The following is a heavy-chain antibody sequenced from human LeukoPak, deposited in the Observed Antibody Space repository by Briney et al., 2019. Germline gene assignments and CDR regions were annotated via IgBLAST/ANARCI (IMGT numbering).Heavy chain of an antibody. D-gene: IGHD1-20*01. J-gene: IGHJ4*02. V-gene: IGHV3-30*18. CDR3: AKAPGGGNWN. CDR2: ISYDGSNK. Sequence: PGGSLRLSCAASGFTFSSYGMHWVRQAPGKGLEWVAVISYDGSNKYYADSVKGRFTISRDNSKNTLYLQMNSLRVEDTAIYYCAKAPGGGNWNWGQGTLVTVSS. CDR1: GFTFSSYG.